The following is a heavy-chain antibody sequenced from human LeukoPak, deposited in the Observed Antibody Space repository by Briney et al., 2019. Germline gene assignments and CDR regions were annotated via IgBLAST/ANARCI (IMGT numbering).Heavy chain of an antibody. V-gene: IGHV3-20*04. CDR1: GYSFTSYW. CDR3: ARRGLWLVEDY. D-gene: IGHD6-19*01. Sequence: SGESLKISCKGSGYSFTSYWIGWVRQAPGKGLEWVSGIHWNGGSAGYAHSVKGRFTISRDNAKNSLYLQMNSLRVEDTAFYYCARRGLWLVEDYWGQGTLVTVSS. CDR2: IHWNGGSA. J-gene: IGHJ4*02.